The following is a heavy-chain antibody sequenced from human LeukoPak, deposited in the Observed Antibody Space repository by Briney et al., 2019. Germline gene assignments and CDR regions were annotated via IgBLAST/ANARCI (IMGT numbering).Heavy chain of an antibody. CDR2: INPNSGGT. CDR1: GYSFTSYW. CDR3: ARPLLWWPQVGYFDY. D-gene: IGHD4/OR15-4a*01. V-gene: IGHV1-2*02. Sequence: GESLKISCKGSGYSFTSYWIGWVRQAPGQGLEWMGWINPNSGGTNYAQKFQGRVTMTRDTSISTAYMELSRLRSDDTAVYYCARPLLWWPQVGYFDYWGQGTLVTVSS. J-gene: IGHJ4*02.